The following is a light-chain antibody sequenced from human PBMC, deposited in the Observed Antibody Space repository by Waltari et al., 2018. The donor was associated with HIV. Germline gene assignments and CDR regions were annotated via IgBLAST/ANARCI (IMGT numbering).Light chain of an antibody. V-gene: IGKV1-39*01. J-gene: IGKJ3*01. Sequence: DINMTQSPSYLSATVGDRVTITCRASQNIINYLNWYHQSPAKPPKPLIFHASALQDGVSSRFSGRGSGTEFTLSIAGLQPGDFGTYSCQQTFSPPRTFGPGT. CDR2: HAS. CDR3: QQTFSPPRT. CDR1: QNIINY.